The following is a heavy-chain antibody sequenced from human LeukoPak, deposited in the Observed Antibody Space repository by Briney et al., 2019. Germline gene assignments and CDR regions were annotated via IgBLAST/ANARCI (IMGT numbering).Heavy chain of an antibody. J-gene: IGHJ4*02. CDR2: IYYSGST. Sequence: SETLSLTCTVSGGSISSYYWSWIRQPPGKGLEWIGYIYYSGSTNYNPSLKSRVTISVDTSKNQFSLKLSSVTAADTAVYYCARGPRFAPLRGFDYWGQGTLVTVSS. CDR1: GGSISSYY. D-gene: IGHD3-10*01. CDR3: ARGPRFAPLRGFDY. V-gene: IGHV4-59*12.